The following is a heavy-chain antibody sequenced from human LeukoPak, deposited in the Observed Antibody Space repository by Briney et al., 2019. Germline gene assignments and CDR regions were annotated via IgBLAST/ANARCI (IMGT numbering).Heavy chain of an antibody. CDR3: ARESGSKYQLLYVHYYYYMDV. CDR1: GGTFSSYA. Sequence: SVKVSCKASGGTFSSYAISWVRQAPGQGLEWMGGIIPILGTANYAQKFQGRVTITADESTSTAYMELSSLRSEDTAVYYCARESGSKYQLLYVHYYYYMDVWGKGTTVTVSS. V-gene: IGHV1-69*01. D-gene: IGHD2-2*02. J-gene: IGHJ6*03. CDR2: IIPILGTA.